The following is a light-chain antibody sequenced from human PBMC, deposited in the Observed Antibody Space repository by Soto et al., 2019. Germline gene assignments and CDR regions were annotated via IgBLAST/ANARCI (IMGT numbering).Light chain of an antibody. CDR1: QSISSY. V-gene: IGKV1-39*01. J-gene: IGKJ2*01. CDR2: AAS. CDR3: QQSYSAPMYT. Sequence: DIQMTQSPSSLSASVGDRVTITCRASQSISSYLNWYQQKPGKAPKLLICAASDLQSGVPSRFSGGGSGTDFTLTISSLQPEDFATYYCQQSYSAPMYTFGQGTKLEIK.